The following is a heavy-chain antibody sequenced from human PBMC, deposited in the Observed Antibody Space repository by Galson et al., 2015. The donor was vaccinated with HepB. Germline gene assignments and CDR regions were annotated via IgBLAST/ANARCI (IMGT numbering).Heavy chain of an antibody. V-gene: IGHV3-21*01. CDR3: AKDGAMETNGWYRINWFDS. D-gene: IGHD6-19*01. CDR2: INIGSNYI. CDR1: GFSFSSYT. J-gene: IGHJ5*01. Sequence: SLRLSCAASGFSFSSYTMSWVRQASGKGLEWVASINIGSNYIYYVDSVKGRFTISRDNAKNSLSLQMNSLRAEDTAVYHCAKDGAMETNGWYRINWFDSWGQGTMVTVSS.